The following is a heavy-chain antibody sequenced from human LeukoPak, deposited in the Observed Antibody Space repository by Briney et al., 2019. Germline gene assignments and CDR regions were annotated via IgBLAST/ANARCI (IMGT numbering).Heavy chain of an antibody. CDR2: IIPIFGTA. D-gene: IGHD6-19*01. J-gene: IGHJ4*02. CDR1: GGTFSSYA. V-gene: IGHV1-69*13. CDR3: AREWGGIAVAGTGYFDY. Sequence: ASVKVSCKAPGGTFSSYAISWVRQAPGQGLEWMGGIIPIFGTANYAQKFQGRVTITADESTSTAYMELSSLRSEDTAVYYCAREWGGIAVAGTGYFDYWGQGTLVTVSS.